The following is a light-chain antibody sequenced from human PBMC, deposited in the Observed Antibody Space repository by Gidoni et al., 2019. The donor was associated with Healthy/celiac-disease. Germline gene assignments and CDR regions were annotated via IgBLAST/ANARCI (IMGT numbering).Light chain of an antibody. CDR2: QDR. CDR1: QLGDKY. J-gene: IGLJ2*01. CDR3: QAWDSSTYVV. Sequence: SCELTPPPSVSVSPGQTASITCSGDQLGDKYACWYQQKPGQSPVVVIYQDRKRPAGIPERFSGSNSGNTATLTISGTQAMDEADYYCQAWDSSTYVVFGGGTKLTVL. V-gene: IGLV3-1*01.